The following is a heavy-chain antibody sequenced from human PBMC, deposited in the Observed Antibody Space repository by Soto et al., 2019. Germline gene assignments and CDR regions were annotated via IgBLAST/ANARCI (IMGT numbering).Heavy chain of an antibody. CDR2: IYYSGST. D-gene: IGHD6-13*01. Sequence: SETLSLTCTVSGGSISSSSYYWGWIRQPPGKGLEWIGSIYYSGSTYYNPSLKSRVTISVDTSKNQFSLKLSSVTAADTAVYYCDGSSWHNSFDPWGQGTLVPVSS. CDR1: GGSISSSSYY. CDR3: DGSSWHNSFDP. V-gene: IGHV4-39*07. J-gene: IGHJ5*02.